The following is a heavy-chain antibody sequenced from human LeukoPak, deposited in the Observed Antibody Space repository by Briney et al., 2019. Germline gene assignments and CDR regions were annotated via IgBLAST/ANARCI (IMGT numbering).Heavy chain of an antibody. CDR3: ARAGNSIYYYFYMDV. D-gene: IGHD4-23*01. Sequence: GGSLRLSCAASGFTFSSYGMHWVRQAPGKGLEWVSGINWNGGSTGYADSVKGRFTISRDNAKNSLSLQMNSLRAEDTALYYCARAGNSIYYYFYMDVWGKGTTVTVSS. J-gene: IGHJ6*03. CDR1: GFTFSSYG. CDR2: INWNGGST. V-gene: IGHV3-20*04.